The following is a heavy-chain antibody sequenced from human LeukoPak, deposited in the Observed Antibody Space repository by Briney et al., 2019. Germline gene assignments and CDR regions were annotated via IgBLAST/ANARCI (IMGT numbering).Heavy chain of an antibody. D-gene: IGHD6-13*01. J-gene: IGHJ3*02. CDR3: ARDLYSSRTNDAFVI. CDR1: SRSFSDYY. V-gene: IGHV4-34*01. CDR2: INHSGTT. Sequence: SDTLSLTCAVYSRSFSDYYWSWVRQSPGKGLEWIGEINHSGTTNYSPSPKSRVTISVDTSKSQFSLTLTSVTAADTAVYYCARDLYSSRTNDAFVIWGQGTMVTVSS.